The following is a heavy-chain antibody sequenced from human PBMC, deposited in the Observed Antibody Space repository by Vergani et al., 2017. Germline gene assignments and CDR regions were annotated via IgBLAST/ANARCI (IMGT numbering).Heavy chain of an antibody. Sequence: EVQLVESGGGLVQPGGSLRLSCAASGFIFSSYEMNWVRQAPGKGLEWVSYISTSGSTIYYADSVKGRFTISRDNSKNTLYLQMNSLRAEDTAVYYCAREPAVGEAFDIWGQGTMVTVSS. CDR3: AREPAVGEAFDI. V-gene: IGHV3-48*03. CDR2: ISTSGSTI. CDR1: GFIFSSYE. J-gene: IGHJ3*02. D-gene: IGHD1-26*01.